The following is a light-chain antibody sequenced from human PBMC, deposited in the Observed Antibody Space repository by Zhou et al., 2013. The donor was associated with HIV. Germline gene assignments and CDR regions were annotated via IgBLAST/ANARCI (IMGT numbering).Light chain of an antibody. V-gene: IGKV1-8*01. CDR2: GAS. J-gene: IGKJ4*01. Sequence: AIRMTQSPSSISASTGDRVTITCRATQRIRSFLAWYQQKPGKAPSLLMYGASTLQSGVPSRFSGGGSETEFTLTISGLLSEDSATYFCQQYKSFPPTFGGGTKLEIK. CDR3: QQYKSFPPT. CDR1: QRIRSF.